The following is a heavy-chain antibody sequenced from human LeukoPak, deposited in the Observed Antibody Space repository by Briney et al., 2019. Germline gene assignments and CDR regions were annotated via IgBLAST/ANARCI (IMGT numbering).Heavy chain of an antibody. CDR2: ISWNSGTI. Sequence: GGSLRLSCAGSGFIFNNYAMHWVRQPPGKGLEWVSGISWNSGTIDYADSVRGRFTISRDNAKNSLYLQMDSLRVEDTAFYYCAKDNRRHYTSGPNPDSLHWGQGALVTVSS. D-gene: IGHD6-19*01. CDR3: AKDNRRHYTSGPNPDSLH. V-gene: IGHV3-9*01. J-gene: IGHJ4*02. CDR1: GFIFNNYA.